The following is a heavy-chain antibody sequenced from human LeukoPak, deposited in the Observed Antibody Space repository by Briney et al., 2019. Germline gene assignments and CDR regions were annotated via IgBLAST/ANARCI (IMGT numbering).Heavy chain of an antibody. V-gene: IGHV3-21*01. CDR2: ISSSSSYI. CDR1: GFTLSSYS. J-gene: IGHJ1*01. Sequence: GGSLRLSCATSGFTLSSYSMNWVRQAPGKGLEWVSSISSSSSYIYYADSVKGRFTISRDNAKNSLYLQMNSLRAEDTAVYYCARDSPLPEYFQHWGQGTLVTVSS. CDR3: ARDSPLPEYFQH. D-gene: IGHD3-10*01.